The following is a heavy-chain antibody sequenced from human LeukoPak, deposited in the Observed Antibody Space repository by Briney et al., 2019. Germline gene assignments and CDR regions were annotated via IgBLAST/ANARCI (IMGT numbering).Heavy chain of an antibody. Sequence: GGSLRLSCAASGFTFSSYEMNWVRQAPGKGLEWVSYISSGGSTIYYADSVKGRFTISRDNAKNSLYLQMNSLRAEDTAVYYCARDQTGITVAATGWFDPWGQGTLVTVSS. D-gene: IGHD6-19*01. CDR2: ISSGGSTI. CDR1: GFTFSSYE. J-gene: IGHJ5*02. V-gene: IGHV3-48*03. CDR3: ARDQTGITVAATGWFDP.